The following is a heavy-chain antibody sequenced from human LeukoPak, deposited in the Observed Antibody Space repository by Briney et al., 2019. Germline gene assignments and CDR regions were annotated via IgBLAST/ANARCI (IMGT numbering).Heavy chain of an antibody. Sequence: SRTLSLTCTVSGVSISSGGYYWGWLRQHPGKGLEWIVYIYYSGSTYYNPSLKSRFTISVDTSKNQFSLKLSSVTAADTAVYFCARDWVRDLRGVIDAFDIWGQGTMVTVSS. V-gene: IGHV4-31*03. J-gene: IGHJ3*02. CDR1: GVSISSGGYY. D-gene: IGHD3-10*01. CDR3: ARDWVRDLRGVIDAFDI. CDR2: IYYSGST.